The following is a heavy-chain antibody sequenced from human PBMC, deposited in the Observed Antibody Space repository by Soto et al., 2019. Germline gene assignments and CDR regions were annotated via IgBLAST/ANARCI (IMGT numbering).Heavy chain of an antibody. J-gene: IGHJ4*02. CDR3: AKELTPYNCGWYFALS. CDR2: IYLSGNT. V-gene: IGHV4-4*07. D-gene: IGHD6-19*01. CDR1: GGSISSHY. Sequence: QVQLQESGPGLVKPSDTLSLTCTVSGGSISSHYWSWIRQPAGKGLDWIGRIYLSGNTKINPSLKKRVTMAVDAFKSQCALNLKSVTAADTAVYYCAKELTPYNCGWYFALSGGQGTLVTVSS.